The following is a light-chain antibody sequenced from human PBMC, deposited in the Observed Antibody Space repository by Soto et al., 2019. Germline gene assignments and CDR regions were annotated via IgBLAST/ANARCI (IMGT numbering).Light chain of an antibody. V-gene: IGKV1-27*01. CDR1: QGISNS. CDR2: LAS. CDR3: QKYNDVPVT. Sequence: DIQMTQSPSSLSASVGDRVTITCRASQGISNSLAWYQQKPGKVPKLLIYLASTLQLGVPSRFSGSGSGTDFTLTISSLQPEDVATYYCQKYNDVPVTFGLGTRLEIK. J-gene: IGKJ5*01.